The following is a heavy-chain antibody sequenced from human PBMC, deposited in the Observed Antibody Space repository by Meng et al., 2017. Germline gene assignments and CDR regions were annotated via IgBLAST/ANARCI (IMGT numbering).Heavy chain of an antibody. V-gene: IGHV4-39*07. CDR2: IYYSGST. Sequence: QLQLQESGPGLVKPSETLSLTCTVSGGSISSSSSYWGWIRQPPGKGLEWIGSIYYSGSTYYNPSLKSRVTISVDTSKNQFSLKLSSVTAADTAVYYCARDSSTVTTLRYWGQGTLVTVSS. D-gene: IGHD4-17*01. CDR3: ARDSSTVTTLRY. CDR1: GGSISSSSSY. J-gene: IGHJ4*02.